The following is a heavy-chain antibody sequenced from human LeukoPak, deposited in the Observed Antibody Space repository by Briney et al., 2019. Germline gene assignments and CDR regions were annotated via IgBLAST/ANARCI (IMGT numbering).Heavy chain of an antibody. CDR1: GFTFTSYG. V-gene: IGHV3-30*02. J-gene: IGHJ4*02. CDR2: IRYGGSY. Sequence: GRSLRLSCAASGFTFTSYGMHWVRQAPGKGLEWVAFIRYGGSYNYADSVKGRFTISRDNSKNTLYLQMNSLRAEDTAVYYCAKGIVAAAARDYWGQGTLVTVSS. CDR3: AKGIVAAAARDY. D-gene: IGHD6-13*01.